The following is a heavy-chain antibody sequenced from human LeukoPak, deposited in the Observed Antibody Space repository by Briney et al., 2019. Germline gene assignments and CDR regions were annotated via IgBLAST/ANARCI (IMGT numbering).Heavy chain of an antibody. D-gene: IGHD6-13*01. V-gene: IGHV4-38-2*02. Sequence: SETLSLTCTVSGYSISSGYYWGWIRQPPGKRLEWIGSNYHSGSTYYNPSLKSRVTISVDTSKNQFSLKLSSVTAADTAVYYCARDPDGSSSNPEGYWGQGTLVTVSS. CDR3: ARDPDGSSSNPEGY. CDR1: GYSISSGYY. J-gene: IGHJ4*02. CDR2: NYHSGST.